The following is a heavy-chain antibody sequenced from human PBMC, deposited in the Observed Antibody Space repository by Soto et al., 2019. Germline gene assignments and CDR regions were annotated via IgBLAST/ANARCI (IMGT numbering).Heavy chain of an antibody. J-gene: IGHJ5*02. Sequence: ASVKVSCKTSGYTFINYGINWVRQAPGQGLEWMGVINPHGGSTAYAQKFKGRVTLTRDTSASTVYMEVSSLTSEDTAMYYCARSSGGNFGIIIEGTNWFAPWGQGTLVTVSS. CDR3: ARSSGGNFGIIIEGTNWFAP. D-gene: IGHD1-26*01. CDR1: GYTFINYG. V-gene: IGHV1-8*01. CDR2: INPHGGST.